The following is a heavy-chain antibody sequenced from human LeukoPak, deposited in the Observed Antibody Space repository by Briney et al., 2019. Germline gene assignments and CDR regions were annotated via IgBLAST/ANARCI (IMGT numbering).Heavy chain of an antibody. Sequence: PSETLSLTCAVSGRSISNYYWTWIRQPPGKGLEWLAFIYNAATTNYNPSLKSRVTISVDTSKNQFSLRLSSVTAADSAIYYCARVTTAWYVIGYWGQGALVTVSS. V-gene: IGHV4-4*08. D-gene: IGHD6-13*01. CDR1: GRSISNYY. CDR2: IYNAATT. J-gene: IGHJ4*02. CDR3: ARVTTAWYVIGY.